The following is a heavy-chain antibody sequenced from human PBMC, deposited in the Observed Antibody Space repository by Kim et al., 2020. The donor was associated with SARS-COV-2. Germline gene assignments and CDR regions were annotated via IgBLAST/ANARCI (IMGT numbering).Heavy chain of an antibody. Sequence: GGSLRLSCAASGFTFSSYSMNWVRQAPGKGLEWVSSISSSSSYIYYADSVKGRFTISRDNAKNSLYLQMNSLRAEDTAVYYCASEPAETGYCSSTSCYDAFDIWGQGKMVTVSS. J-gene: IGHJ3*02. CDR3: ASEPAETGYCSSTSCYDAFDI. V-gene: IGHV3-21*01. CDR1: GFTFSSYS. D-gene: IGHD2-2*01. CDR2: ISSSSSYI.